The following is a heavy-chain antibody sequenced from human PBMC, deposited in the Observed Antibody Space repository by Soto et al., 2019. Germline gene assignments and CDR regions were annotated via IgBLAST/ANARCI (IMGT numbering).Heavy chain of an antibody. CDR1: GFTVSNNY. J-gene: IGHJ4*02. CDR3: APQAGGGGY. D-gene: IGHD3-10*01. CDR2: IYSGGYT. V-gene: IGHV3-53*01. Sequence: EVQLVESGGGLIQPGGSLRLSCAVSGFTVSNNYMSWVRQAPGKGLEGVSVIYSGGYTAYGDSVKGRFTISRDNSKNKIYHQKNTRSPDDAAVFSGAPQAGGGGYWGQGTLVTVSS.